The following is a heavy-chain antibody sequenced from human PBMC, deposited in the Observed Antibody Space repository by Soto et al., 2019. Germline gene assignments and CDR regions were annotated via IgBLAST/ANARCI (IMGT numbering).Heavy chain of an antibody. CDR3: TTGLIRSGSYYSDY. Sequence: ESGGGLVKPGGSLRLSCAASGFTFSNAWMNWVRQAPGKGLEWVGRIKSKTDGGTTDYAAPVKGRFTISRDDSKNTLYLQMNSLKTEDTAVYYCTTGLIRSGSYYSDYWGQGTLVTVSS. D-gene: IGHD3-10*01. V-gene: IGHV3-15*07. CDR1: GFTFSNAW. J-gene: IGHJ4*02. CDR2: IKSKTDGGTT.